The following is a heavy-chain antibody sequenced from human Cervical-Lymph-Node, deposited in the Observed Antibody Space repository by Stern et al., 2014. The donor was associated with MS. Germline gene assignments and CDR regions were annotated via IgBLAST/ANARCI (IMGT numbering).Heavy chain of an antibody. V-gene: IGHV1-2*02. CDR3: ARDRDFSSWGDFDY. Sequence: DQLVESGAEVKTPGASVKVSCKASGYTFAGYHVQWVRQAPGQGLVWMGWILPKTGDTNYAQKFQGRVSMTGDTSISTAYMELSGLTFDDTATYYCARDRDFSSWGDFDYWGQGTLVTVSP. J-gene: IGHJ4*02. CDR2: ILPKTGDT. CDR1: GYTFAGYH. D-gene: IGHD6-13*01.